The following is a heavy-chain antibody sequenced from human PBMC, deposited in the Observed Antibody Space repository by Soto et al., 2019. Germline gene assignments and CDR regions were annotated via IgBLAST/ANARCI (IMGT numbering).Heavy chain of an antibody. Sequence: QVQLQQWGAGLLKPSETLSLTCAVYGASSSDYNWSWIRESPGKGLEWIGEVMYSGSTNYNPSLKSRITISLDASKNKFSLKVTSVTAADTAVYYCARSRILSGRYFDSWGQGSLVTVSS. CDR1: GASSSDYN. CDR2: VMYSGST. CDR3: ARSRILSGRYFDS. V-gene: IGHV4-34*12. D-gene: IGHD1-26*01. J-gene: IGHJ4*02.